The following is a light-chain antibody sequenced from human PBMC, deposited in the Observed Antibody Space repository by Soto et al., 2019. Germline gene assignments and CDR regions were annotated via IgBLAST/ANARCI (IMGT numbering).Light chain of an antibody. J-gene: IGKJ3*01. CDR3: QQSYSTPYT. Sequence: DIQMTQSPSSLSASVGDRVTITCRASQSISSYLYWYQQKPGKEPQLLIYASSSLQSGVHSKFRGSASGTDFPLTISRLQPEDFAPYYCQQSYSTPYTFGPGTKVDIK. V-gene: IGKV1-39*01. CDR1: QSISSY. CDR2: ASS.